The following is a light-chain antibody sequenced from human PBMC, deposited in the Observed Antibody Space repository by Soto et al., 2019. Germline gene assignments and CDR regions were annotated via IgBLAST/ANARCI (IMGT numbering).Light chain of an antibody. CDR2: ENI. V-gene: IGLV2-14*02. CDR1: SSDVGAYDL. CDR3: GTWGWGLRV. Sequence: QSALTQPASVSGSPGQSITISCIGTSSDVGAYDLVSWYQQHPGTAPRLIIYENIRRPSTIPSRFSGSTSGPSATLTITAVQVGDEAEYYCGTWGWGLRVFGAGTKLTVL. J-gene: IGLJ3*02.